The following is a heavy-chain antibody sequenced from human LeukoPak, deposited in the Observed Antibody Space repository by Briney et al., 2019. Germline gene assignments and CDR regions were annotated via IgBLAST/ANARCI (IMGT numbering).Heavy chain of an antibody. CDR1: GFTFSSHG. D-gene: IGHD3-10*02. V-gene: IGHV3-23*01. CDR3: AELGITMIGGV. Sequence: GGSLRLSCAASGFTFSSHGMSWVRQAPGKGLEWVSTISGSGDNTYYADSVKGRFTISRDNSKNTLYLQMNSLRAEDTAVYYCAELGITMIGGVWGKGTTVTISS. J-gene: IGHJ6*04. CDR2: ISGSGDNT.